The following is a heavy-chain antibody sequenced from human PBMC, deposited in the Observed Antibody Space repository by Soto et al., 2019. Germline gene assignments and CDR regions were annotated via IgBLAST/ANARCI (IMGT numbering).Heavy chain of an antibody. V-gene: IGHV2-70*01. CDR2: IDWDDDK. Sequence: FRPTLVNTTHTLTLTCTFYGCSLSTSEMCVTWLRQPPEKALEWLALIDWDDDKYCSTSLKTRLTISKDTSKNQVVLTMTNMDPVDTATYYCARIPLPRGNFGMDVWGQGTTVTVSS. CDR3: ARIPLPRGNFGMDV. J-gene: IGHJ6*02. CDR1: GCSLSTSEMC.